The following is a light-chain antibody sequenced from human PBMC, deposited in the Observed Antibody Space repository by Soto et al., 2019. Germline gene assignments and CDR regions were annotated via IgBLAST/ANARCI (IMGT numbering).Light chain of an antibody. Sequence: QSALTQPASVSGSPGQSITISCTGTSSDVGSYNLVSWYQQHPGKAPELMIYEGSKRPSGLSNRFSGSTSGNTASLTISGLQAEDEADYYCCSYAGSSTFHVVFGGGTKLTVL. CDR3: CSYAGSSTFHVV. CDR2: EGS. CDR1: SSDVGSYNL. J-gene: IGLJ2*01. V-gene: IGLV2-23*03.